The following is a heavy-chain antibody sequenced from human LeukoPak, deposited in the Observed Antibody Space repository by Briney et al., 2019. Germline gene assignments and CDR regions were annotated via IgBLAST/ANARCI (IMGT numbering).Heavy chain of an antibody. Sequence: SETLSLTCTVSGGSISSSSYYWGWIRQPPGKGLEWIGSIYYSGSTYYNPSLKSRVTISVDTSKNQFSLKLSSVTAADTAVYYCARHGGNYVWGSYRPYFDYWGQGTLVTVSS. D-gene: IGHD3-16*02. CDR3: ARHGGNYVWGSYRPYFDY. V-gene: IGHV4-39*01. CDR2: IYYSGST. J-gene: IGHJ4*02. CDR1: GGSISSSSYY.